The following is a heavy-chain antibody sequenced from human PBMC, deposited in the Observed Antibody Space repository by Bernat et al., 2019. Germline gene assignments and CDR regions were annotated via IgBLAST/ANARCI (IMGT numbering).Heavy chain of an antibody. D-gene: IGHD6-6*01. V-gene: IGHV4-34*01. CDR1: GGSFSGYY. J-gene: IGHJ4*02. Sequence: QVQLQQWGAGLLKPSETLSLTCAVYGGSFSGYYWSWIRQPPGKGLEWIGEINHSGSTNYNPSLKSRVTISVDTSKNQFSLKLSSVTAADTAVYYCARYRGAARLWVDYWGQGTLVTVSS. CDR2: INHSGST. CDR3: ARYRGAARLWVDY.